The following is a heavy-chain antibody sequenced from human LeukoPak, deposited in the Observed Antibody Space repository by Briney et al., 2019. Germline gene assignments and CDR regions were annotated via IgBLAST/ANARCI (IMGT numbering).Heavy chain of an antibody. D-gene: IGHD3-16*02. Sequence: SETLSLTCTVSGGSISSYYWSWIRQPPGKGLEWIGYIYYSGNTNYNPSLKSRVTISVDTSNNQFSLKLSSVTAANTAVYYCARGRSYDYVWGSYRHIPFDYWGQGTLVTVSS. CDR3: ARGRSYDYVWGSYRHIPFDY. V-gene: IGHV4-59*01. CDR2: IYYSGNT. CDR1: GGSISSYY. J-gene: IGHJ4*02.